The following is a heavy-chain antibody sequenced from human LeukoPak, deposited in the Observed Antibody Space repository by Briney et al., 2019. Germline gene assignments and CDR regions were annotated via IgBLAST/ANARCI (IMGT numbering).Heavy chain of an antibody. Sequence: ASVKVSCKASGGTFSSYAISWVRQAPGQGLEWMGGIIPIFGTANYAQKFQGRVTITADESTSTAYMELSSLRSEDTAVYYCAREGYARVAGSYYYGMDVWGQGTTVTVSS. CDR1: GGTFSSYA. D-gene: IGHD6-19*01. CDR3: AREGYARVAGSYYYGMDV. J-gene: IGHJ6*02. V-gene: IGHV1-69*13. CDR2: IIPIFGTA.